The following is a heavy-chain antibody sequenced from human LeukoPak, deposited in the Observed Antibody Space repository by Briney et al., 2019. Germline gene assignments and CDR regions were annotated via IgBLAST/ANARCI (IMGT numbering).Heavy chain of an antibody. V-gene: IGHV4-4*02. CDR3: ARVSGSQLLFSIDY. Sequence: SETLSLTCAVSGGSISSSNWWSWVRQPPGKGLEWIGEIYHSGSTNYNPSLKGRVTISVDKSKNQFSLKLSSVTAADTAVYYCARVSGSQLLFSIDYWGQGTLVTVSS. CDR2: IYHSGST. D-gene: IGHD2-2*01. CDR1: GGSISSSNW. J-gene: IGHJ4*02.